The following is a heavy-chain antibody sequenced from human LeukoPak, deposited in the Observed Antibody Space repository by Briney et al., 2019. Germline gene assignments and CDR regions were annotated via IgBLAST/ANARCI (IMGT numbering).Heavy chain of an antibody. CDR2: IYYSGST. V-gene: IGHV4-39*01. J-gene: IGHJ4*02. Sequence: SETLSLTCTVSGGSISSSSYYWGWIRQPPGKGLEWIGSIYYSGSTYYNPSLKSRVTISVDTSKNQFSLKLSSVTAADTAVYYCARPIAAAGDPFDCWGQGTLVTVSS. CDR1: GGSISSSSYY. D-gene: IGHD6-13*01. CDR3: ARPIAAAGDPFDC.